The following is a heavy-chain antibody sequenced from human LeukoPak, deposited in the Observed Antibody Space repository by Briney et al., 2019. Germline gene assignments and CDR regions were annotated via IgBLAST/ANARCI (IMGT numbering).Heavy chain of an antibody. D-gene: IGHD1-1*01. CDR1: GGTFSSYA. CDR2: IIPIFGTA. Sequence: SVKVSCKASGGTFSSYAISWVRQAPGQGLEWMGGIIPIFGTANYAQKFQGRVTITTDESTSTAYMELSSLRSEDTAVYYFATPPQSPTTGFFQNWGRAPRVPFSS. V-gene: IGHV1-69*05. CDR3: ATPPQSPTTGFFQN. J-gene: IGHJ1*01.